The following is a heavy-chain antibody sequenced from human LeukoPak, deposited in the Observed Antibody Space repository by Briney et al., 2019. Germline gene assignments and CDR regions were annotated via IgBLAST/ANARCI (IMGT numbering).Heavy chain of an antibody. CDR3: ARDQTNWNNLDY. D-gene: IGHD1/OR15-1a*01. CDR2: ISWNSGSI. CDR1: GFTFDDYA. V-gene: IGHV3-9*01. Sequence: GRSLRLSCAASGFTFDDYAMHWVRQAPGKGLEWVSGISWNSGSIGYADSVKGRFTISRDNAKNSLYLQMNSLRAEDTAVYYCARDQTNWNNLDYWGQGTLVTVSS. J-gene: IGHJ4*02.